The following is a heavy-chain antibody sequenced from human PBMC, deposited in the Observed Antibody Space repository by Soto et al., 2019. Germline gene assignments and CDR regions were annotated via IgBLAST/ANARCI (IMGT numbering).Heavy chain of an antibody. V-gene: IGHV1-69*13. CDR1: GGTFSSYA. CDR2: IIPIFGTA. CDR3: ARIITMVRGAQRAYDAFDI. D-gene: IGHD3-10*01. J-gene: IGHJ3*02. Sequence: GASVKVSCKASGGTFSSYAISWVRQAPGQGLEWMGGIIPIFGTASYAQKFQGRVTITADESTSTAYMELSSLRSEDTAVYYCARIITMVRGAQRAYDAFDIWGQGTMVTVSS.